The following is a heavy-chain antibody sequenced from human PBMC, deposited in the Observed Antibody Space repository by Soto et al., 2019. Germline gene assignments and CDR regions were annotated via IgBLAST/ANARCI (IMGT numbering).Heavy chain of an antibody. D-gene: IGHD1-1*01. Sequence: QVHLVESGGGVGQPGRSLRLSCAASGFSFSSSGMHWVRQAPGKGLEWVAVIWYDGNKKYYGDSVRGRFTISRDNSKNTLYLEMNSLRAEDTAVYYCGVGTTGLLDYWRQGTLVTVSS. V-gene: IGHV3-33*03. CDR1: GFSFSSSG. J-gene: IGHJ4*02. CDR3: GVGTTGLLDY. CDR2: IWYDGNKK.